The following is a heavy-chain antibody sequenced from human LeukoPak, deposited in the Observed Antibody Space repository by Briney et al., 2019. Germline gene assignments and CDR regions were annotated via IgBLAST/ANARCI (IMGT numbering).Heavy chain of an antibody. Sequence: GGSLRLSCAASGFTFSSYSMNWVRQAPGKGLEWVSSISSSSSYIYYADSVKGRFTISRDNAKNSLYLQMNSLRAEDTAVYYCARVTGWLRPRPFDYWGQGTLVTVSS. V-gene: IGHV3-21*01. D-gene: IGHD5-12*01. J-gene: IGHJ4*02. CDR2: ISSSSSYI. CDR3: ARVTGWLRPRPFDY. CDR1: GFTFSSYS.